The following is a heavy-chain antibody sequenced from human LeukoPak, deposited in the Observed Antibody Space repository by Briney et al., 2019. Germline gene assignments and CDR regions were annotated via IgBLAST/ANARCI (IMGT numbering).Heavy chain of an antibody. V-gene: IGHV3-23*01. CDR1: GITLSNYG. D-gene: IGHD3-22*01. Sequence: GGSLRLSCAVSGITLSNYGMSWVRQAPGKGVEWVAGSSGSGGITKYADSVKGRFTISRDNSKNTLYLQMNSLRAEDTAVYFCAKRGVVIRVILVGFHKEAYYFDSWGQGALVTVSS. CDR3: AKRGVVIRVILVGFHKEAYYFDS. J-gene: IGHJ4*02. CDR2: SSGSGGIT.